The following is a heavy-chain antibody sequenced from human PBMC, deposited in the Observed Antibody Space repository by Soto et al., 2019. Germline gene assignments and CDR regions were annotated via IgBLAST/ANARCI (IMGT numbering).Heavy chain of an antibody. Sequence: PGGSLRLSCAASGFTFSNYWMHWVRQAPGKGLVWVSRINSDGSSTSYADSVKGRFTISRDNAKNTLYLQMNSLRAEDTAVYLFARSYTSSWYCWFDPWGQGTLVTVSS. CDR1: GFTFSNYW. V-gene: IGHV3-74*01. D-gene: IGHD6-13*01. J-gene: IGHJ5*02. CDR3: ARSYTSSWYCWFDP. CDR2: INSDGSST.